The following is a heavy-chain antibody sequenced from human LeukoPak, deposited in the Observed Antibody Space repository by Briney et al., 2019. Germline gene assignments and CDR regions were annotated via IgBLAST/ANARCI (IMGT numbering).Heavy chain of an antibody. J-gene: IGHJ4*02. V-gene: IGHV3-23*01. CDR1: GFTFSSDA. Sequence: PGGSLRLSCAASGFTFSSDAMSWVRQAPGKGLEWVSAISGSGGSTYYADSVKGRFTISRDNSKNTLYLQMNSLRAEDTAVYYCAKPLRYCSSTSCYVEAGLLDYWGQGTLVTVSS. CDR3: AKPLRYCSSTSCYVEAGLLDY. D-gene: IGHD2-2*01. CDR2: ISGSGGST.